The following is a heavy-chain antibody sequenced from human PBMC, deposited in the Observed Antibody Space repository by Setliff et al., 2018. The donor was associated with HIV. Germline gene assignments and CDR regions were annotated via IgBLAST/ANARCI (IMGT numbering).Heavy chain of an antibody. CDR2: IYTSGST. J-gene: IGHJ4*02. V-gene: IGHV4-4*07. D-gene: IGHD6-13*01. CDR1: GGSISSYY. Sequence: SETLSLTCTVSGGSISSYYWTWIRRPAGRGLEWIGRIYTSGSTNYSPSLKSRVTMSVDTSKNHFSLRLSSMTAADTAVYYCARGSSSWSTLYDYWGPGTLVTVSS. CDR3: ARGSSSWSTLYDY.